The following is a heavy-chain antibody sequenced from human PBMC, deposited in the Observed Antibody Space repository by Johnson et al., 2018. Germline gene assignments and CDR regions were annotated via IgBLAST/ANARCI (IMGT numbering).Heavy chain of an antibody. CDR2: ISYDGSNK. D-gene: IGHD3-3*01. J-gene: IGHJ3*02. CDR3: AKDGVLKQRDAFDI. Sequence: QVQLVESGGGVVQPGRSLRLSCAASGFTFSSYGMHWVRQAPGKGLEWVAVISYDGSNKYYADYVKGRFTISRDNSKNTQDLQMNSLRDEDTAVYYCAKDGVLKQRDAFDIWGQGTMVTVSS. V-gene: IGHV3-30*18. CDR1: GFTFSSYG.